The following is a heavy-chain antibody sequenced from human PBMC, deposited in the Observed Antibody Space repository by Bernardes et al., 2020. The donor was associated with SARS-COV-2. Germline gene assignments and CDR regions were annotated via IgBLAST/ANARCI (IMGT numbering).Heavy chain of an antibody. J-gene: IGHJ6*03. CDR3: ARDGKYYDFWSGGYYYYMDV. D-gene: IGHD3-3*01. CDR1: GFTFSSYW. Sequence: GGSLRLSCAASGFTFSSYWMHWVRQAPGKGLVWVSRINSDGSSTSYADSVKGRFTISRDNAKNTLYLQMNSLRAEDTAVYYCARDGKYYDFWSGGYYYYMDVWGKGTTVTVSS. V-gene: IGHV3-74*01. CDR2: INSDGSST.